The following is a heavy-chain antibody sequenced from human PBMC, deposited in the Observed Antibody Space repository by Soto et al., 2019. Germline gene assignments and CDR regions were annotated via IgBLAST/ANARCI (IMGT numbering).Heavy chain of an antibody. V-gene: IGHV1-18*01. J-gene: IGHJ5*02. CDR2: ISAYNGNT. D-gene: IGHD3-10*01. CDR3: ARERVTLVRGPQNWFDP. Sequence: QVHLVQSGGEVKKTGASVTVSCKASGYRFASYAIGWVRQAPGQGLEWVGWISAYNGNTRYAQKLQGRVTMTTDTSTNTAYMELRSLKSDGTAVYYCARERVTLVRGPQNWFDPWGQGTLVTVSS. CDR1: GYRFASYA.